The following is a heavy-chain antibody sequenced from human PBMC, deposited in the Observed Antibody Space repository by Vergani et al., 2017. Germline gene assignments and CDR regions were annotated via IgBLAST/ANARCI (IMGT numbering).Heavy chain of an antibody. V-gene: IGHV4-34*01. J-gene: IGHJ2*01. CDR1: GGSFSGYY. Sequence: QVQLQQWGAGLLKPSETLSLTCAVYGGSFSGYYWSWIRQPPGKGLEWIGEINHSGSTNYNPSLNSRVTISVDTSKNQFSLKLSSVTAADTAVYYCARDGHYYDSSGYPNWYFDLWGRGTLVTVSS. CDR2: INHSGST. D-gene: IGHD3-22*01. CDR3: ARDGHYYDSSGYPNWYFDL.